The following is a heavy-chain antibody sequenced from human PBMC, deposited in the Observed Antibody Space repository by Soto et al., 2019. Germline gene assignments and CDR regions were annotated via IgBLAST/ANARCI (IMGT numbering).Heavy chain of an antibody. J-gene: IGHJ6*03. CDR2: ISGSGGTT. CDR3: AKKKYDILTYYMDV. D-gene: IGHD3-9*01. Sequence: PSETLSLTCTVSGGSISSGGYYWSWLRQEPGKGLECVSTISGSGGTTYYADSVKGRFTISRDNSKNTLYLQLNSLRAEDTAVYYCAKKKYDILTYYMDVWGKGTTVTVSS. V-gene: IGHV3-23*01. CDR1: GGSISSGGYY.